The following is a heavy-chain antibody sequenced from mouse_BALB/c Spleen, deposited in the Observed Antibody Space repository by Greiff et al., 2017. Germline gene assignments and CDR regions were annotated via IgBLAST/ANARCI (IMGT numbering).Heavy chain of an antibody. CDR3: AREMEGYFDY. Sequence: VQLQQTGPELVKPGASVKISCKASGYSFTDYIMLWVKQSHGKSLEWIGNINPYYGSTSYNLKFKGKATLTVDKSSSTAYMQLNSLTSEDSAVYYCAREMEGYFDYWGQGTTLTVSS. J-gene: IGHJ2*01. V-gene: IGHV1-39*01. CDR2: INPYYGST. CDR1: GYSFTDYI. D-gene: IGHD2-3*01.